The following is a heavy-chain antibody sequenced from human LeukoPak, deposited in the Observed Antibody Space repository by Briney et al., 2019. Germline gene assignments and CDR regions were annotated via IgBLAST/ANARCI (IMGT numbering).Heavy chain of an antibody. V-gene: IGHV3-23*01. CDR3: ARGNYYFDY. J-gene: IGHJ4*02. Sequence: GGSLRLSCAASGFTYSSYAMSWVRQAPGKGLEWVSRISGSGGTIYFADSVKGRFTISRDNSKNTLYLQMNSLRAEDTAVYYCARGNYYFDYWGQGTLVTVSS. CDR2: ISGSGGTI. CDR1: GFTYSSYA.